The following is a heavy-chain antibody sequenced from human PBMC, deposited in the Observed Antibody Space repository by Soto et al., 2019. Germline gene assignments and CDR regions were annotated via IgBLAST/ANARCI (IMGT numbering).Heavy chain of an antibody. CDR2: ITGSGSTK. J-gene: IGHJ4*02. CDR3: SRVYDSSGYYYVFGY. D-gene: IGHD3-22*01. Sequence: GGSLRLSCAASGFTFRSYEMNWVRQAPGKGLEWVSYITGSGSTKYYADSVKGRFTISRDNAKNSLYLQMNSLRAEDTAVYYCSRVYDSSGYYYVFGYLGQGTPDTVSS. CDR1: GFTFRSYE. V-gene: IGHV3-48*03.